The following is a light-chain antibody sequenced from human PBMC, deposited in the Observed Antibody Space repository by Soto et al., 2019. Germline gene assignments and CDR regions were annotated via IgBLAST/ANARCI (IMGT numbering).Light chain of an antibody. CDR1: SNDVGHSSF. V-gene: IGLV2-8*01. Sequence: QSALTQPPSASGSPGQSVTISCTGNSNDVGHSSFISWYQQHPGKGPKLIIYEVSKRPSGVPDRFSGSKSGNTASLSVSGLHDEDEADYFCNAQADNGKHVFGTGTKLTVL. J-gene: IGLJ1*01. CDR2: EVS. CDR3: NAQADNGKHV.